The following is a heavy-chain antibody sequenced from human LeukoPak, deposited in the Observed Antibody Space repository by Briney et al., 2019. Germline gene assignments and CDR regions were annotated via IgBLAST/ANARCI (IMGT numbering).Heavy chain of an antibody. J-gene: IGHJ6*02. V-gene: IGHV3-23*01. D-gene: IGHD5-18*01. CDR1: GFTFSSYA. CDR3: GRDMGYGPDYYGMDV. Sequence: PGGSLRLSCAASGFTFSSYAMSWVRQAPGKGLEWVSAISGSGGSTYYADSVKGRFTISRDNSKNTLYLQMNSLRAEDTAVYYCGRDMGYGPDYYGMDVWGQGTTVTVSS. CDR2: ISGSGGST.